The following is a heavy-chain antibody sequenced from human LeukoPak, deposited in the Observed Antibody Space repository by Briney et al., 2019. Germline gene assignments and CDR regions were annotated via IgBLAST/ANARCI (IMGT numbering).Heavy chain of an antibody. Sequence: GGSLRLSCAASGFTFSSYAMHWVRQAPGKGLEWVAVISYDGSNKYYADSVKGRFTISRDNAKNSLYLQMNSLRAEDTAVYYCAMPQNSWYNSWGQGTLVTVSS. CDR2: ISYDGSNK. CDR1: GFTFSSYA. J-gene: IGHJ5*01. V-gene: IGHV3-30-3*01. CDR3: AMPQNSWYNS.